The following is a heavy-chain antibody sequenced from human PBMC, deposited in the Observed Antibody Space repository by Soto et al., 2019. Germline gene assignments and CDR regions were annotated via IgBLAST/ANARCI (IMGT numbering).Heavy chain of an antibody. CDR3: AKDIRASTTWIQVWSAFDY. Sequence: QVQLVESGGGVVQPGRSLRLSCAASGFTFSSYGMHWVRQAPGKGLEWVAVISYDGSNKYYADSVKGRFTISRDNSKNTRYLQMTSQRAEDTAVYYCAKDIRASTTWIQVWSAFDYWGQGTLVTVSS. CDR2: ISYDGSNK. J-gene: IGHJ4*02. V-gene: IGHV3-30*18. D-gene: IGHD5-18*01. CDR1: GFTFSSYG.